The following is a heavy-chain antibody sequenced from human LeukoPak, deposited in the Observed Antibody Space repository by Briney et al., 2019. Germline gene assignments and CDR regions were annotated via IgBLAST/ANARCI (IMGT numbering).Heavy chain of an antibody. CDR2: ISYDGSNK. V-gene: IGHV3-30*04. CDR1: GFTFSSYA. J-gene: IGHJ4*02. CDR3: ARDTKPYYYDSSVY. D-gene: IGHD3-22*01. Sequence: PGGSLRLSCAASGFTFSSYAMHWVRQAPGKGLEWVAVISYDGSNKYYADSVKGRFTISRDNSKNTLYLQMNSLRAEDTAVYYCARDTKPYYYDSSVYWGQGTLVTVSS.